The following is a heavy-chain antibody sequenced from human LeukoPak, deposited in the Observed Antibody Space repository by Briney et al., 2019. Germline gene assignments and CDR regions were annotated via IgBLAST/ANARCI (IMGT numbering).Heavy chain of an antibody. CDR3: ARVKYSRWYYYMDV. CDR2: INHSGST. V-gene: IGHV4-34*01. CDR1: GGSFSGYY. D-gene: IGHD6-6*01. J-gene: IGHJ6*03. Sequence: PSETLSLTCAVYGGSFSGYYWSWIRQPPGKGLEWIGEINHSGSTNYNPSLKSRVTISVDTSKNQFSLKLSSVTAADTAVYYCARVKYSRWYYYMDVWGKGTTVTVSS.